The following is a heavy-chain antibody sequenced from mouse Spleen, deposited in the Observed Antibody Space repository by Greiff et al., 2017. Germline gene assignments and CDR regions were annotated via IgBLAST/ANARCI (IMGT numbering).Heavy chain of an antibody. CDR1: GFTFSSYA. J-gene: IGHJ2*01. CDR3: ARDRRYYGSSLYYFDY. D-gene: IGHD1-1*01. CDR2: ISDGGSYT. Sequence: EVKLMESGGGLVKPGGSLKLSCAASGFTFSSYAMSWVRQTPEKRLEWVATISDGGSYTYYPDNVKGRFTISRDNAKNNLYLQMSHLKSEDTAMYYCARDRRYYGSSLYYFDYWGQGTTLTVSS. V-gene: IGHV5-4*01.